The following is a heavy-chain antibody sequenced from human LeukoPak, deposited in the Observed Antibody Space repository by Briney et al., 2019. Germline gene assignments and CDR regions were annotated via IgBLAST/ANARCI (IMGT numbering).Heavy chain of an antibody. Sequence: PSETLSLTCAVYGGTFSGYYWSWIRQPPGKGLEWIGEINHSGSTKYNPSLKSRVTISVDTSKNQFSLRLSSVTAADTAVYFCARGILRDYYDSSGFYHRGGVGYWGQGTLVTVSS. CDR2: INHSGST. D-gene: IGHD3-22*01. CDR1: GGTFSGYY. CDR3: ARGILRDYYDSSGFYHRGGVGY. J-gene: IGHJ4*02. V-gene: IGHV4-34*01.